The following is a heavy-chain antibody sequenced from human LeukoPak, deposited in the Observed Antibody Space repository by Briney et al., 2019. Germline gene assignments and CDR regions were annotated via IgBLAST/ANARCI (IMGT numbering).Heavy chain of an antibody. V-gene: IGHV3-23*01. CDR1: GTTLSNYG. CDR2: ISGSGGGT. Sequence: PGGSLRLSCEVSGTTLSNYGMSWVRQAPGKGLEWVAGISGSGGGTNYADPVKGRFTISRDNSKNTLYLQMNSLRAEDTAVYFCAKRGVIRVILVGFHKEAYYFDSWGQGALVTVSS. D-gene: IGHD3-10*01. CDR3: AKRGVIRVILVGFHKEAYYFDS. J-gene: IGHJ4*02.